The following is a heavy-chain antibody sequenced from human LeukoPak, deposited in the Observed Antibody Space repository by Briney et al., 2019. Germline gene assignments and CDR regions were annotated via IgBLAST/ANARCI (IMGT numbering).Heavy chain of an antibody. J-gene: IGHJ6*03. CDR2: IYTNGGA. CDR1: GGSVTSGNYY. CDR3: ARDREDIVVVPAAHKHYYYYYMDV. D-gene: IGHD2-2*01. Sequence: SETLSLTCTVSGGSVTSGNYYWNWIRQPAGKGLEWIGRIYTNGGASYNPSLKSRVTMSVDTSKNQFSLKLSSVTAADTAVYYCARDREDIVVVPAAHKHYYYYYMDVWGKGTTVTVSS. V-gene: IGHV4-61*02.